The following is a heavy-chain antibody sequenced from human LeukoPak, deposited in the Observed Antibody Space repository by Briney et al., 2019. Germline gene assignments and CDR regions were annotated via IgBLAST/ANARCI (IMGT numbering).Heavy chain of an antibody. CDR1: GFTFSNYA. CDR3: VRDGDIVVVITYY. J-gene: IGHJ4*02. D-gene: IGHD3-22*01. CDR2: ISGSGGNT. V-gene: IGHV3-23*01. Sequence: GGSLRLSCAASGFTFSNYAMSWVRQASRKGLEWVSVISGSGGNTYYADSVEGRFTISRDNSKNTLYLQMDRMRVEDSAVYYCVRDGDIVVVITYYWGQGNLVTVSS.